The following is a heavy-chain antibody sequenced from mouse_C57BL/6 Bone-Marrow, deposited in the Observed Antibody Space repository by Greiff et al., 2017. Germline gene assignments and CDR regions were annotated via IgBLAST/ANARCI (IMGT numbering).Heavy chain of an antibody. Sequence: QVQLQQPGAELVKPGASVTLSCKASGYTFTSYWMHWVKQRPGQGLEWIGLIHPNSGSTNYNEKFKSQATLTVDKSSLTAYMQLGSRTSEDSAVDYGTIAGELRGTGAMDYWGQGTSVTVSS. CDR2: IHPNSGST. D-gene: IGHD2-4*01. CDR1: GYTFTSYW. J-gene: IGHJ4*01. CDR3: TIAGELRGTGAMDY. V-gene: IGHV1-64*01.